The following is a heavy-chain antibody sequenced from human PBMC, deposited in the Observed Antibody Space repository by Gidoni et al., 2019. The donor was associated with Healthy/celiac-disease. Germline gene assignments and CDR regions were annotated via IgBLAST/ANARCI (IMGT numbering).Heavy chain of an antibody. CDR2: IYYSGST. Sequence: QLQLQESGPGLVKPSETLSLTCTVSGGSISSSSYYWGWIRQPPGKGLEWIGSIYYSGSTYYNPSLKSRVTISVDTSKNQFSLKLSSVTAADTAVYYCARHRRGVRGSNWFDPWGQGTLVTVSS. V-gene: IGHV4-39*01. CDR3: ARHRRGVRGSNWFDP. D-gene: IGHD3-10*01. CDR1: GGSISSSSYY. J-gene: IGHJ5*02.